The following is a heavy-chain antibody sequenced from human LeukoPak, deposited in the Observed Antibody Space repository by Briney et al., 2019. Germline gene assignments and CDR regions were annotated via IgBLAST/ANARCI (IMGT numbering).Heavy chain of an antibody. Sequence: SVKVSCKASGYTFTSYGISWVRQAPGQGLEWIGWIVVGSGNTNYAQKFQERVTITRDMSTSTAYMELSSLRSEDTAVYYCAADYSSGWSNGRDAFDIWGQGTMVTVSS. J-gene: IGHJ3*02. D-gene: IGHD6-19*01. V-gene: IGHV1-58*02. CDR3: AADYSSGWSNGRDAFDI. CDR2: IVVGSGNT. CDR1: GYTFTSYG.